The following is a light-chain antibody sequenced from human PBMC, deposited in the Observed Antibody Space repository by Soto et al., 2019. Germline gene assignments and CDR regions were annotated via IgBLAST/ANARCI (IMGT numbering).Light chain of an antibody. J-gene: IGKJ3*01. Sequence: EIVLTQSPATLSLSPGERATLSCRASQSVSSYLAWYQQKPGQAPRLLIYDASNRATGIPARFSGSGSGTEFTLTISSLEPEDFAVYYCQQRSNWPLTLGPGTKVDIK. CDR1: QSVSSY. CDR2: DAS. CDR3: QQRSNWPLT. V-gene: IGKV3-11*01.